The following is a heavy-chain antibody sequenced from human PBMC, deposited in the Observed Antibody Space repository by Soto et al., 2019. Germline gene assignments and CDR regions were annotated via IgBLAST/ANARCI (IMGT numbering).Heavy chain of an antibody. Sequence: AVKVSCKSSGGTFSSYAISWVRQAPGQGLEWMGGIIPIFGTANYAQKFQGRVTITADKSTSTAYMELSSLRSEDTAVYYCARGYSYGYRAFEIWGQGTMVTVSS. J-gene: IGHJ3*02. CDR3: ARGYSYGYRAFEI. D-gene: IGHD5-18*01. CDR2: IIPIFGTA. V-gene: IGHV1-69*06. CDR1: GGTFSSYA.